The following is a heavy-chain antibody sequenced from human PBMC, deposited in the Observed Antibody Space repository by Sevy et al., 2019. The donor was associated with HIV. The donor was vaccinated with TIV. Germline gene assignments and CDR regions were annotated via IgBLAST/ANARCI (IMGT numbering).Heavy chain of an antibody. CDR2: ISTSRST. V-gene: IGHV4-61*02. J-gene: IGHJ6*01. Sequence: SETLSLTCTVSGGSIGSGSHYWNWIRQPAGKGLEWIGRISTSRSTNYNPSLKSRVTMSVDTSKNQFSLNLSSVTAADTAVYYCARDFRDSSSYFPCHATDVWGQGTTVTVSS. D-gene: IGHD6-13*01. CDR1: GGSIGSGSHY. CDR3: ARDFRDSSSYFPCHATDV.